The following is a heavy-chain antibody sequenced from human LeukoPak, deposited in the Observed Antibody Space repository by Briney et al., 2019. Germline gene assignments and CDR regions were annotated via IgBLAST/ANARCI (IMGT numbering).Heavy chain of an antibody. CDR1: GFTVSNNY. CDR3: AKGSRPGSSGYPNLDS. J-gene: IGHJ4*02. D-gene: IGHD3-22*01. CDR2: IYGGGST. V-gene: IGHV3-53*01. Sequence: PGGSLTLSCAASGFTVSNNYMNWVRRAPGKGLEWVSLIYGGGSTSYADSVKGRFTISRDTSKNTLYLQMNSLRVEDTAVYYCAKGSRPGSSGYPNLDSWGQGTLVTVSA.